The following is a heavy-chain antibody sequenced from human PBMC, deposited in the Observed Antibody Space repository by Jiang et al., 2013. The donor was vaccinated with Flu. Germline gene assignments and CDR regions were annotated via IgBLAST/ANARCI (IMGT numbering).Heavy chain of an antibody. V-gene: IGHV4-39*01. CDR2: IDYVGTT. D-gene: IGHD3-9*01. CDR1: RLHRLELL. Sequence: GSGLVKPSGDPVPDLHCLWRLHRLELLLRLDPPAPQGRGWSGLGNIDYVGTTHYNPSLKSPVTISIDTSKNQFSLSLSSVTAADTAVYYCAKTQVLRHFDAFSSWGQGILVTVSS. CDR3: AKTQVLRHFDAFSS. J-gene: IGHJ5*02.